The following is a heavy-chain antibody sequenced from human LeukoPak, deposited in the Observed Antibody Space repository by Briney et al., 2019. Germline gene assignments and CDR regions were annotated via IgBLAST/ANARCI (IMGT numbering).Heavy chain of an antibody. D-gene: IGHD4-23*01. CDR1: GGSITSYY. Sequence: SETLSLTCSVSGGSITSYYWTWIRQTPGKGLERIGYIYHSGNSNYNPSLRSRVTMSLDTSKNQFSLKLTSVTAADTAVYYCASHGGNLPGYFALWGRGTLVTVSS. J-gene: IGHJ2*01. V-gene: IGHV4-59*01. CDR3: ASHGGNLPGYFAL. CDR2: IYHSGNS.